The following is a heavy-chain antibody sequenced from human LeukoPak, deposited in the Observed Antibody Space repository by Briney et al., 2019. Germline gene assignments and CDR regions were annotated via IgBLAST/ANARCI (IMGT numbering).Heavy chain of an antibody. CDR1: GFTFSSYS. V-gene: IGHV3-21*01. CDR2: ISSSSSYI. Sequence: GGSLRLSCAASGFTFSSYSMTWVRQAPGKGLEWVSSISSSSSYIYYADSVKGRFTISGDNAKNSLYLQMNSLRAEDAAVYYCARDGRYDYVWGSYTERYFDYWGQGTLVTVSS. J-gene: IGHJ4*02. CDR3: ARDGRYDYVWGSYTERYFDY. D-gene: IGHD3-16*01.